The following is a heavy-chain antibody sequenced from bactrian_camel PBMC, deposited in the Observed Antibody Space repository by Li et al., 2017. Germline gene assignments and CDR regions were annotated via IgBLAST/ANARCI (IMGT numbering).Heavy chain of an antibody. CDR2: TIDCDGST. J-gene: IGHJ4*01. Sequence: DVQLVESGGGLVQPGGSLRLSCAASGFTFKTYGMSWVRQAPGKEREKVATIDCDGSTTYADSVRGRFTISEDNPKNTLSLQMNSLKPEDTAMYYCVTSMWCRGPSVAEWVYKFWGQGTQVTVS. CDR1: GFTFKTYG. V-gene: IGHV3S44*01. CDR3: VTSMWCRGPSVAEWVYKF. D-gene: IGHD3*01.